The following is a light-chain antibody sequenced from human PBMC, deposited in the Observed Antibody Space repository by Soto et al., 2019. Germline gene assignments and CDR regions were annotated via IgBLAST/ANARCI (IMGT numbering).Light chain of an antibody. CDR2: GTS. Sequence: EIVMTQSPATLSVSPGERVTLSCRASQSVTSNLAWYQQKPGQAPRLLIYGTSTRATDIPARFSGSGSETEFTLTISSLQSEDFGLYYCQQYNNWPWTFGQGTKVDIK. V-gene: IGKV3-15*01. CDR3: QQYNNWPWT. J-gene: IGKJ1*01. CDR1: QSVTSN.